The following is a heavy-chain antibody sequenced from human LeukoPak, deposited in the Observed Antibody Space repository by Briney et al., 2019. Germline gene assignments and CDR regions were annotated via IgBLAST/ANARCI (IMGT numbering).Heavy chain of an antibody. V-gene: IGHV3-74*01. CDR3: ATKQWLAPPPDS. CDR1: GFTFSKYW. CDR2: INTDGTVT. D-gene: IGHD6-19*01. J-gene: IGHJ4*02. Sequence: GGSLRLSCEASGFTFSKYWMLWVRQAPGKGLESVSRINTDGTVTTYADSVKGRFTVSRDNADNTMFLQMNSVRDEDTAVYYCATKQWLAPPPDSWGQGTPVTVSS.